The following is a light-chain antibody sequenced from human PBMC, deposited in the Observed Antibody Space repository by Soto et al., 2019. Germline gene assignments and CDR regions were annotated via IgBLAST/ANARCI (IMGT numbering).Light chain of an antibody. CDR2: EGS. CDR3: SAYTARSTLV. J-gene: IGLJ3*02. V-gene: IGLV2-14*02. Sequence: QSALTQPASVSGSPGQSITISCTGTSSDVGSYNLVSWYQQHPGKAPKLMIYEGSKRPSGVSNRFSGSKSGNTASLTISGLQPEDEGDYYCSAYTARSTLVFGGGTKLNVL. CDR1: SSDVGSYNL.